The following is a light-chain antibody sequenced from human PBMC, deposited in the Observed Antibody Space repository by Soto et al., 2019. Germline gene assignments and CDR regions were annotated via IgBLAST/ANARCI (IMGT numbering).Light chain of an antibody. J-gene: IGKJ1*01. V-gene: IGKV1-5*03. CDR2: KAS. Sequence: DIQMTQSPSTLSASVGDRVTITCRASQSISSWLAWYQQKPGKVPKLLIYKASSLESGVPSRFSGSGSGTEFTPTISNLQPDDFATYYCQQYNSYWTFGQGTKVEIK. CDR3: QQYNSYWT. CDR1: QSISSW.